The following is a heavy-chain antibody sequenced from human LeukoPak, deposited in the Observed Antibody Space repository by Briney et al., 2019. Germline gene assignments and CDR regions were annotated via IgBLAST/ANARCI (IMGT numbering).Heavy chain of an antibody. Sequence: GRSLRLSCAASGFTFSSYGMHWVRQAPGKGLEWVAVISHDGIKKYYADSVKGRFTISRDSSRNTLYLHMNSLRADDTAVYYCARDKEYEYVWGSFRHYYFDYWGQGTLVTVSS. D-gene: IGHD3-16*02. CDR3: ARDKEYEYVWGSFRHYYFDY. V-gene: IGHV3-30*06. J-gene: IGHJ4*02. CDR1: GFTFSSYG. CDR2: ISHDGIKK.